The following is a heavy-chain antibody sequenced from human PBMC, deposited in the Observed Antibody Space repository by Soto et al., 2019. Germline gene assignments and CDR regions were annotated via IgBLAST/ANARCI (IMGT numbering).Heavy chain of an antibody. Sequence: QVQLVESGGDVVQPGRSLRLSCAASGFTFTNYGMHWVRQAPGKGLEWVAVISYNGNNKYYADSVKGRFTISRDNSKNTLYLQMNSLRVEDTAVYYCASGRPGPNIDYWGQGTLVTVSS. CDR1: GFTFTNYG. CDR2: ISYNGNNK. D-gene: IGHD2-8*01. V-gene: IGHV3-30*03. CDR3: ASGRPGPNIDY. J-gene: IGHJ4*02.